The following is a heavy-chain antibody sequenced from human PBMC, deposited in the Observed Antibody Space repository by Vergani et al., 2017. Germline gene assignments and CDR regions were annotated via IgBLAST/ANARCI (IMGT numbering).Heavy chain of an antibody. CDR2: IHPDGST. CDR1: GESIRSGSHY. Sequence: QVKLQESGPGLLKPSQTLSLTCTVSGESIRSGSHYWSWIRQPAGKGPEWIGHIHPDGSTDLNPSFKSRVSISVDTAKSQFSLKLNSVTVADTAVYYCARSRPYCTSGSCPAIWGQGTLVTVSS. CDR3: ARSRPYCTSGSCPAI. J-gene: IGHJ4*02. V-gene: IGHV4-61*02. D-gene: IGHD2-15*01.